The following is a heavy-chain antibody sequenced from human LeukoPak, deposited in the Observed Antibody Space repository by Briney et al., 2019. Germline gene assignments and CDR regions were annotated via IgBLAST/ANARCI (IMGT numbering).Heavy chain of an antibody. CDR3: ASRDLSSPFDY. CDR1: GYSISSGYY. J-gene: IGHJ4*02. D-gene: IGHD6-6*01. V-gene: IGHV4-38-2*01. CDR2: IYHSGST. Sequence: PSETLSPTCAVSGYSISSGYYWGWIRQPPGKGLEWIGSIYHSGSTYYNPSLKSRVTISVDTSKNQFSLKLSSVTAADTAVYYCASRDLSSPFDYWGQGTLVTVSS.